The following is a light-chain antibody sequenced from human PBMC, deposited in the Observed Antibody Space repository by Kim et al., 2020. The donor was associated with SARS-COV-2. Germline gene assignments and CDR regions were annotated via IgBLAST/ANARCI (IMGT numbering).Light chain of an antibody. CDR3: SSFTTRSTLV. J-gene: IGLJ3*02. Sequence: QSALTQPASVSGSPGQSISISCTGTSSNIGSHNYVSWHQQHPGKAPKLMIYDVNKRPSGISSRFSGSKSGSTASLTISGLQAEDEADYYCSSFTTRSTLVFGGGTK. CDR1: SSNIGSHNY. V-gene: IGLV2-14*03. CDR2: DVN.